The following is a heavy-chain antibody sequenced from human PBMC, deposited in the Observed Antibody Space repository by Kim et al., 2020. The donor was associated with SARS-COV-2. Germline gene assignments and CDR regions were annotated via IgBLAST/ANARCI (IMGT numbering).Heavy chain of an antibody. Sequence: GGSLRLSCAASGFTFDDYAMHWVRQAPGKGLEWVAGISWNSCSIGYADAVKGRFTISRDNAKNSLYLQMNSLRAEDTALYYCAKDPSGTSSGWGENWFDPWGQGTLVTVSS. CDR1: GFTFDDYA. V-gene: IGHV3-9*01. CDR2: ISWNSCSI. D-gene: IGHD6-19*01. CDR3: AKDPSGTSSGWGENWFDP. J-gene: IGHJ5*02.